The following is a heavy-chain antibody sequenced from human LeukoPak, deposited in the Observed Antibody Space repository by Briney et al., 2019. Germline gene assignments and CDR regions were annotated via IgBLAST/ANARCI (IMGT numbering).Heavy chain of an antibody. CDR1: GGTFSSYA. Sequence: SVKVSCKASGGTFSSYAISWVRQAPGQGLEWMGGIIPIFGTANYAQKFQGRVTITADESTSTAYMELSSLRSEDTAVYYCARGGDGYNYVYYFDYWAREPWSPSPQ. D-gene: IGHD5-24*01. V-gene: IGHV1-69*13. CDR2: IIPIFGTA. CDR3: ARGGDGYNYVYYFDY. J-gene: IGHJ4*02.